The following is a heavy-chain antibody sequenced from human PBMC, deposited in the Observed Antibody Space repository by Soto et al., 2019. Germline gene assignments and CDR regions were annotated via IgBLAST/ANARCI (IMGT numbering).Heavy chain of an antibody. CDR3: ARVIEEVRGVDHYYYGMDV. V-gene: IGHV3-23*01. CDR1: GFTFSSYA. J-gene: IGHJ6*02. Sequence: PGGSLRLSCAASGFTFSSYAMSWVRQAPGKGLEWVSAISGSGGSTYYADSVKGRFTISRDNSKSTLYLQMNSLRAEDTAVYYCARVIEEVRGVDHYYYGMDVWGQGTTVTVSS. D-gene: IGHD3-10*01. CDR2: ISGSGGST.